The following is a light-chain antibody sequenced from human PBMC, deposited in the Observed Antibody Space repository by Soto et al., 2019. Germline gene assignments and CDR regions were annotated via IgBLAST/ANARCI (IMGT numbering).Light chain of an antibody. Sequence: QSVLTQSPSASASLGASVKLTCTLSSGHSSYAIAWHQQQPEKGPRYLMKVNSDGSHNKGDGIPDRFSGSSSGAERYLTISNLQSEDEADYYCQTWGTGKVFGGGTKLTVL. CDR3: QTWGTGKV. V-gene: IGLV4-69*01. J-gene: IGLJ2*01. CDR1: SGHSSYA. CDR2: VNSDGSH.